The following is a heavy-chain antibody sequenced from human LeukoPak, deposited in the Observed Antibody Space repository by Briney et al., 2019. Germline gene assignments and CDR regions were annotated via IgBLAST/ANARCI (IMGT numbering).Heavy chain of an antibody. CDR1: GFTFSDYY. D-gene: IGHD1-1*01. J-gene: IGHJ4*02. Sequence: PGGSLRLSCAASGFTFSDYYMSWIRQAPGKGLEWVSYISTSSGYTNYADSVKGRFTMSRDNAKNSVYLQMNSLRAEDTAVYYCATWHTGFDSWGQGTLVTVSS. CDR2: ISTSSGYT. V-gene: IGHV3-11*03. CDR3: ATWHTGFDS.